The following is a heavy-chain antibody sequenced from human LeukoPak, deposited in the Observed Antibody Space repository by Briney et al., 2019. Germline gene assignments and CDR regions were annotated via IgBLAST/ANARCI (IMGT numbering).Heavy chain of an antibody. CDR2: IKQDGSET. D-gene: IGHD6-13*01. V-gene: IGHV3-7*01. Sequence: GGSLRLSCAASGFTFSDYWMTWVRQAPGKGLEWVANIKQDGSETYYVDSVKGRFTVSRDNAKNSLYLQMNSLRVEDTAVYFCAGSRYWGQGTLVTVSS. J-gene: IGHJ4*02. CDR1: GFTFSDYW. CDR3: AGSRY.